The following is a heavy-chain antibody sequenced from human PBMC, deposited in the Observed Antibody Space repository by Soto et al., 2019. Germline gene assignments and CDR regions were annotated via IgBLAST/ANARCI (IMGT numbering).Heavy chain of an antibody. J-gene: IGHJ4*02. CDR1: GFTFSSYA. V-gene: IGHV3-23*01. CDR3: AKPSLDIVLMVYAGSPFDY. Sequence: GGSLRLSCAASGFTFSSYAMSWVRQAPGKGLEWVSAISGSGGSTYYADSVKGRFTISRDNSKNTLYLQMNSLRAEDTAVYYCAKPSLDIVLMVYAGSPFDYWGQGTLVTVSS. CDR2: ISGSGGST. D-gene: IGHD2-8*01.